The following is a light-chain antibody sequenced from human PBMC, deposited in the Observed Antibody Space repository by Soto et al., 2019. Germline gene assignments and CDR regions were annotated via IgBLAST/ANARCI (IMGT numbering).Light chain of an antibody. CDR1: QSVSSSY. CDR2: GAS. J-gene: IGKJ5*01. CDR3: QQYGSSPIS. Sequence: EIVLTQSPGTLSLTPGERATLSCRASQSVSSSYLAWYQQKSGQAPILLIYGASYRAAGIPDRFSGSGSGTDFTLTISRLEPEDFAVYYCQQYGSSPISFGQGTRLEIK. V-gene: IGKV3-20*01.